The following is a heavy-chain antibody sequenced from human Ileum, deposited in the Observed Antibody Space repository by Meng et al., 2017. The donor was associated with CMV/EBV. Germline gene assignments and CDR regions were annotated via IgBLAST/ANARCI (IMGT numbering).Heavy chain of an antibody. D-gene: IGHD1-26*01. CDR2: MYFSGIA. Sequence: QVPLQGSGPGLWKPAETLSLTCTASGDPISSGSHSWAWFRQPPGKRLEWIGSMYFSGIADYNPSLKSRVTISLHATQKQFSLRLTSVTAADSAVYFCARDLTNKWFYYWGQGTLVTVSS. CDR1: GDPISSGSHS. V-gene: IGHV4-39*07. CDR3: ARDLTNKWFYY. J-gene: IGHJ4*02.